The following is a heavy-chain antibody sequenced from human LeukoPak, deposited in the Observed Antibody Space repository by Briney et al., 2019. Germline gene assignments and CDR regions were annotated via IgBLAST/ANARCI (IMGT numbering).Heavy chain of an antibody. V-gene: IGHV4-34*01. D-gene: IGHD6-6*01. CDR2: INHSGST. Sequence: PSETLSLTCAVYGGSFSGYYWSWIRQPPGKGLEWIGEINHSGSTNYNPSLKSRVTISVDTSKNQFSLKLSSVTAADTAVYYCASLVEYSSSSNWFDPWGQGTLVTVSS. CDR3: ASLVEYSSSSNWFDP. CDR1: GGSFSGYY. J-gene: IGHJ5*02.